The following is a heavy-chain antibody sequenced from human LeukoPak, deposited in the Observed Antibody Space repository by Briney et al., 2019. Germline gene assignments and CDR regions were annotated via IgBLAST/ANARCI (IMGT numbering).Heavy chain of an antibody. J-gene: IGHJ6*02. V-gene: IGHV4-31*03. CDR1: GGSISSGGYY. CDR2: IYYSGST. D-gene: IGHD3-10*01. CDR3: ARDPLMVRGGNYYYYGMDV. Sequence: SETLSLTCTVSGGSISSGGYYWSWIRQHPGKGLEWIGYIYYSGSTYYNPSLKSRVTISVDTSKNQFSLKLSSVTAADTAVYYCARDPLMVRGGNYYYYGMDVWGQGTTVTVSS.